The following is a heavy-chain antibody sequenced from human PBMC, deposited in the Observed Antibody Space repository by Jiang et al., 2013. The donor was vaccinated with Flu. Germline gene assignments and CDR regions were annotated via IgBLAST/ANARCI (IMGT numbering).Heavy chain of an antibody. CDR2: IDWDDDK. V-gene: IGHV2-70*11. Sequence: KPTQTLTLTCSFSGFSLSTSGMCVYWIRQPPGKALGWLARIDWDDDKYYNTSLKTRLSISRDTSKNQVVLTMTNMDPVDTATYYCARRQLVAATGFDSWGQGTLVIVSS. J-gene: IGHJ4*02. CDR3: ARRQLVAATGFDS. D-gene: IGHD2-15*01. CDR1: GFSLSTSGMC.